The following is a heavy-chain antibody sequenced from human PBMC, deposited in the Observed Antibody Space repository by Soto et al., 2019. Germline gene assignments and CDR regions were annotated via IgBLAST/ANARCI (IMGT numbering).Heavy chain of an antibody. J-gene: IGHJ4*02. CDR1: GYTFTGYY. D-gene: IGHD3-22*01. V-gene: IGHV1-2*04. Sequence: ASVKVSCKASGYTFTGYYMHWVRQAPGQGLEWMGWINPNSGGTNYAQKFQGWVTMTRDTSIGTAYMELSRLRSDDTAVYYCARVSSPYYYDSSGYEFFDYWGQGTLVTVSS. CDR3: ARVSSPYYYDSSGYEFFDY. CDR2: INPNSGGT.